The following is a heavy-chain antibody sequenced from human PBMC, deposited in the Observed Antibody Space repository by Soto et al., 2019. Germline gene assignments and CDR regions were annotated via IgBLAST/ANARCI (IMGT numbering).Heavy chain of an antibody. J-gene: IGHJ4*02. CDR2: ISAYNDNA. D-gene: IGHD2-15*01. Sequence: QVQLVQSGAEVKKPGASVKVSCKASGYTFTDYGITWVRQAPGQGLEWMGWISAYNDNANYAQKLQGRVTMTADTSTSTAQLELRSLRSDDTGVYFCAREYCRGGRWYRPDHWGQGTLVTVSS. CDR3: AREYCRGGRWYRPDH. CDR1: GYTFTDYG. V-gene: IGHV1-18*01.